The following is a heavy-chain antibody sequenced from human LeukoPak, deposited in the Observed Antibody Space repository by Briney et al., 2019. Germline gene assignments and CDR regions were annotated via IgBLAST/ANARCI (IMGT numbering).Heavy chain of an antibody. CDR2: IKQDGSEK. CDR1: GFTFSSYA. Sequence: GGSLRLSCAASGFTFSSYAMHWVRQAPGKGLEWVANIKQDGSEKYYVDSVKGRFTISRDNAKNSLYLQMNSLRAEDTAVYYCARGGYTAMVYQGYGYWGQGTLVTVSS. J-gene: IGHJ4*02. CDR3: ARGGYTAMVYQGYGY. D-gene: IGHD5-18*01. V-gene: IGHV3-7*01.